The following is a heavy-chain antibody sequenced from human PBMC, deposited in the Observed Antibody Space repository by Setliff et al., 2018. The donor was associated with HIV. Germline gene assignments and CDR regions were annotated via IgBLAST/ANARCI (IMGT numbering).Heavy chain of an antibody. D-gene: IGHD4-17*01. CDR1: GFTFSDHY. J-gene: IGHJ6*03. CDR3: ARRPTVTTARLNYYYMDV. CDR2: IRGPATTI. V-gene: IGHV3-11*04. Sequence: GGSLRLSCAASGFTFSDHYMSWIRQAPGKGLEWVSSIRGPATTIYYADSVRGRFTISRDDAKNFLYLQMNSLRAEDTAVYYCARRPTVTTARLNYYYMDVWGKGTTVTVSS.